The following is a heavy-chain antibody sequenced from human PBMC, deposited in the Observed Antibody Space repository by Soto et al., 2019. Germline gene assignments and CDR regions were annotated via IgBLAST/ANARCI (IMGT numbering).Heavy chain of an antibody. D-gene: IGHD3-9*01. Sequence: PGGSLRLSCAASGFTFSSYSMNWVRQAPGKGLEWVSYISSSSSTIYYADSVKGRFTISRDNAKNSLYLQMNSLRDEDTAVYYCARDSAPLHILPDYPPAIDYWGQGTLVTVSS. CDR3: ARDSAPLHILPDYPPAIDY. CDR2: ISSSSSTI. V-gene: IGHV3-48*02. J-gene: IGHJ4*02. CDR1: GFTFSSYS.